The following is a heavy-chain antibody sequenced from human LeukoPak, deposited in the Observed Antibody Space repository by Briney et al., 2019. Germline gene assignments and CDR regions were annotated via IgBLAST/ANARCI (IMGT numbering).Heavy chain of an antibody. CDR2: ISGSGGST. CDR1: GFTFSSYA. D-gene: IGHD6-19*01. CDR3: AKVPTGYSSGWYPDY. J-gene: IGHJ4*02. Sequence: GGSLRLSCAASGFTFSSYAMSWVRQAPGKGLEWVSAISGSGGSTYYADSVKGRFTISRDNSKNTLYLQMNSLRAEDTAVCYCAKVPTGYSSGWYPDYWGQGTLVTVSS. V-gene: IGHV3-23*01.